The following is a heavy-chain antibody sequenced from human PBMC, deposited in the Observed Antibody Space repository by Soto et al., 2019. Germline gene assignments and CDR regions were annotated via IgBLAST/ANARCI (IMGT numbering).Heavy chain of an antibody. CDR3: AKPRCSLQWPPFDP. J-gene: IGHJ5*02. CDR1: GFTFSSYG. CDR2: ISPDGSNK. Sequence: QVKLVESGGGVVQPGRSLRLSCAASGFTFSSYGMHWVRQAPGKGLEWVAVISPDGSNKDYADSVKGRFTISRDNSKNTLYLQMNSDRVEDTAVYNCAKPRCSLQWPPFDPWGHGTLVTVSS. D-gene: IGHD6-19*01. V-gene: IGHV3-30*18.